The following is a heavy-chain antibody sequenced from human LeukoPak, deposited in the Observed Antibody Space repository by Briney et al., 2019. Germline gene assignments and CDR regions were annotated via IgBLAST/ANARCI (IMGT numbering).Heavy chain of an antibody. CDR3: AREGGIAVADKGLDY. J-gene: IGHJ4*02. V-gene: IGHV3-20*04. D-gene: IGHD6-19*01. CDR2: INWSGDDT. CDR1: GFTFDDYG. Sequence: GGSLRLSCAASGFTFDDYGISWVRQAPGKGLEWVSGINWSGDDTGYADSVKGRFTISRDNAKNSLYLQMNSLRAEDTALYYCAREGGIAVADKGLDYWGQGTLVTVSS.